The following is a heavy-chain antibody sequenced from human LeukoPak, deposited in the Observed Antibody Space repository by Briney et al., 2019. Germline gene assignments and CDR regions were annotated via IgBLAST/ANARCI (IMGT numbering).Heavy chain of an antibody. D-gene: IGHD6-6*01. J-gene: IGHJ5*02. CDR3: ARALEAGIAARPGWFDP. V-gene: IGHV1-69*13. Sequence: GPPVKVSCKASGYTFTGYYMHWVRQAPGQGLEWMGGIIPIFGTANYAQKFQGRVTITADESTSTAYMELSSLRSEDTAVYYCARALEAGIAARPGWFDPWGQGTLVTVSS. CDR2: IIPIFGTA. CDR1: GYTFTGYY.